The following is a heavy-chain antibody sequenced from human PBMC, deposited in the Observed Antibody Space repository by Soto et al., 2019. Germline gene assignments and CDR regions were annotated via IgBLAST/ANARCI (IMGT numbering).Heavy chain of an antibody. V-gene: IGHV3-15*07. J-gene: IGHJ6*02. CDR2: IKSKADGGTT. CDR3: SGNPPLAPYYYSPMEV. Sequence: EVQLVESGGGLVKPGGSLRLSCAACGFTFNNAWMNWVSQAPGKGLEWVGRIKSKADGGTTDYAAPVKGRCTISRDDSTTTLYLQMNNLKTHDAAVYYCSGNPPLAPYYYSPMEVWCQGTTVTVSS. D-gene: IGHD5-12*01. CDR1: GFTFNNAW.